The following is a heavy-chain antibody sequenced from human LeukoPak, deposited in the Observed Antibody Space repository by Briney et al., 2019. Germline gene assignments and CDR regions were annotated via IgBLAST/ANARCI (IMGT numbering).Heavy chain of an antibody. J-gene: IGHJ5*02. D-gene: IGHD4-23*01. CDR3: ARGAPRWWFDP. V-gene: IGHV4-61*02. CDR1: GGSISSDSYY. Sequence: PSETLSLTCTVSGGSISSDSYYWTWIRQPAGKGLEWIGLIYTFGNTNYNPSLKSRVTISVDTSKNQFSLKLSSVTAAVTAIYYCARGAPRWWFDPWGQGILVTVSS. CDR2: IYTFGNT.